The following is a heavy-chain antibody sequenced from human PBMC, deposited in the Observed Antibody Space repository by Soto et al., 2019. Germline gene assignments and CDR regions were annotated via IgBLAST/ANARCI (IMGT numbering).Heavy chain of an antibody. D-gene: IGHD5-18*01. CDR3: AREYTYGSNFFDC. J-gene: IGHJ4*02. CDR1: GGSISSAAYY. CDR2: ISHSGST. V-gene: IGHV4-31*03. Sequence: QVQLQESGPGLVKPSQTLSLTCTVSGGSISSAAYYWSWIRQHPGKGLEWIGYISHSGSTYYTPSLKSRVIISADTSKNQFSVNLTSVTAADTAVYYCAREYTYGSNFFDCWGQGALVTDSS.